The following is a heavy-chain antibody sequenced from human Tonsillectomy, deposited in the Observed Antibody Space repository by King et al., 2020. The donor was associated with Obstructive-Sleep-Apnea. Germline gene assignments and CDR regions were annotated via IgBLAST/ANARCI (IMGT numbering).Heavy chain of an antibody. V-gene: IGHV4-30-4*01. D-gene: IGHD4-23*01. CDR3: ARATLYYGGHYIDY. J-gene: IGHJ4*02. CDR2: IYYSGST. Sequence: VQLQESGPGLVKPSQTLSLTCTVSGGSISSGDYYWSWIRQTPGKGLEWIGYIYYSGSTYYNPSLMSRVTISVDTSKNQFSLKLNSVTAADTAVYYCARATLYYGGHYIDYWGQGTLVTVSS. CDR1: GGSISSGDYY.